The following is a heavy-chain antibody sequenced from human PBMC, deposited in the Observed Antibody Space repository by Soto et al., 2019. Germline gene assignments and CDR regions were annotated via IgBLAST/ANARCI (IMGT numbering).Heavy chain of an antibody. D-gene: IGHD2-2*01. CDR1: GGSFSGYY. CDR2: INHSGST. J-gene: IGHJ5*02. V-gene: IGHV4-34*01. Sequence: PSETLSLTCAVYGGSFSGYYWSWIRQPPGKGLEWIGEINHSGSTNYNPSLKSRVTISVDTSKNQFSLKLSSVTAADTAVYYCARGCDLVGVVVPAAMPVLGFAPWGRGTRVTVSS. CDR3: ARGCDLVGVVVPAAMPVLGFAP.